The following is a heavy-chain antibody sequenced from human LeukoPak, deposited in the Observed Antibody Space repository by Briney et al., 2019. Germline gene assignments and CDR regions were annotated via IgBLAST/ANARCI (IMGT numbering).Heavy chain of an antibody. Sequence: GGSLRLSCAASGFTFRNYWMSWVRQAPGTGLEWVANIKQDGSDRNYVSSVRGRFTVSRDNAESSLYLQMNSLRAEDTAVYYCVRNLAVAGTCFDSWGQGTLVTVSS. CDR2: IKQDGSDR. D-gene: IGHD6-19*01. V-gene: IGHV3-7*03. CDR3: VRNLAVAGTCFDS. CDR1: GFTFRNYW. J-gene: IGHJ4*02.